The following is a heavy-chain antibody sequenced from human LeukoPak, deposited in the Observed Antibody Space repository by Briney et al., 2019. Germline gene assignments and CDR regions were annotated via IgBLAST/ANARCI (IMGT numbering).Heavy chain of an antibody. J-gene: IGHJ4*02. Sequence: SETLSLTCTVSGGSISSGSYYWSWIRQPAGKGLEWIGHIYTTGSTNYNPSLKSRVTISVDTSKNQFSLKLSSVTAADTAVYYCARDYARFGLYYFDYWGQGTLVTVSS. D-gene: IGHD3-10*01. CDR2: IYTTGST. CDR1: GGSISSGSYY. CDR3: ARDYARFGLYYFDY. V-gene: IGHV4-61*09.